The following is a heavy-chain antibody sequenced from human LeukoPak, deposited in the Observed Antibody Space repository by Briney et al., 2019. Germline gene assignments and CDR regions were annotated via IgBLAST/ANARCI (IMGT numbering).Heavy chain of an antibody. Sequence: NPSETLSLTCTVSGGSISSGDYYWSWIRQPPGKGLEWIGYIYYSGSTYYNPSLKSRVTISVDTSKNQFSLKLSSVTAADTAVYYCAREGLGSGEMQWLVQRGSWFDPWGQGTLVTVSS. J-gene: IGHJ5*02. D-gene: IGHD6-19*01. CDR1: GGSISSGDYY. CDR2: IYYSGST. CDR3: AREGLGSGEMQWLVQRGSWFDP. V-gene: IGHV4-30-4*02.